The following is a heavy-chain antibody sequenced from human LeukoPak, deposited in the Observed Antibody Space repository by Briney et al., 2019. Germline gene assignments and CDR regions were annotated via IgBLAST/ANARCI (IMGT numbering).Heavy chain of an antibody. D-gene: IGHD3-22*01. CDR3: ARDFGYYYDSSGYYPGD. Sequence: PGGSLRLSCAASGFTFSSYSMNWVRQAPGKGLEWVSYISSSSSTIYYADSVKGRFTISRDNAKNSLYLQMNSLRAEDAAVYYCARDFGYYYDSSGYYPGDWGQGTLVTVSS. CDR2: ISSSSSTI. CDR1: GFTFSSYS. V-gene: IGHV3-48*01. J-gene: IGHJ4*02.